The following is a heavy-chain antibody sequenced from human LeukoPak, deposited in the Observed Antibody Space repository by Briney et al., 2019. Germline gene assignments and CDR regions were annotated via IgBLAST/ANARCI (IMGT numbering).Heavy chain of an antibody. V-gene: IGHV3-30*02. D-gene: IGHD3-16*01. CDR3: ANLPLGLWNY. CDR2: IRYDGNIK. CDR1: GFAFSSYG. Sequence: GGSLRLSCAASGFAFSSYGMHWVRQAPGKGLEWVAFIRYDGNIKYYADSVKGRFTISRDNSKNTLYLQMDSLRTEDTAVYYCANLPLGLWNYWGQGTLVTVSS. J-gene: IGHJ4*02.